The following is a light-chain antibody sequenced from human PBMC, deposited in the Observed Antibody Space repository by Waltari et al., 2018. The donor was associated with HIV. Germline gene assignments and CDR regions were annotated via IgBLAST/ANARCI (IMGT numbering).Light chain of an antibody. J-gene: IGLJ2*01. V-gene: IGLV1-44*01. CDR3: ATWDDSLNGLI. Sequence: QSVLTQPPSASATPGQRVTISCSGSSFNIGRNTASWCHQPPGPAPKPLNYPNDQRPSGVPDRFSGSKSGTSASLAISGLQSGDEADYYCATWDDSLNGLIFGGGTKLSVL. CDR1: SFNIGRNT. CDR2: PND.